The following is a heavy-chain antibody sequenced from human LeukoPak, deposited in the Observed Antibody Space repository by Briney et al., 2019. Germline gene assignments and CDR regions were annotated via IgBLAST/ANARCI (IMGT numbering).Heavy chain of an antibody. J-gene: IGHJ4*02. CDR2: MNPNSGNT. Sequence: ASVKVSCKASGYTFTNYDINWVRQASGQGLDWMGWMNPNSGNTGYAQKFQGRVTMTRNTSISTAYMELSRLRSDDTAVYYCARGSDYGSGSVLIDYWGQGTLVTVSS. CDR1: GYTFTNYD. CDR3: ARGSDYGSGSVLIDY. V-gene: IGHV1-8*01. D-gene: IGHD3-10*01.